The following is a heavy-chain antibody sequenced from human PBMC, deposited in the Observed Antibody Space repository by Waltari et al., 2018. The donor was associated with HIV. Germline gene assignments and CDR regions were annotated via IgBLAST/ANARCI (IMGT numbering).Heavy chain of an antibody. V-gene: IGHV4-59*01. Sequence: QVQLRESGPGLVKPSETLSLTCTVSGGSISTYYWNWIRQPPGKGLEWIGYIDNSRSTHDNPSLKSRATISVDTSKNQFSLKLSAVTTADTAVYYCARGIDAQRVAAPCLDIWGQGTMVTVSS. CDR3: ARGIDAQRVAAPCLDI. D-gene: IGHD6-25*01. CDR2: IDNSRST. CDR1: GGSISTYY. J-gene: IGHJ3*02.